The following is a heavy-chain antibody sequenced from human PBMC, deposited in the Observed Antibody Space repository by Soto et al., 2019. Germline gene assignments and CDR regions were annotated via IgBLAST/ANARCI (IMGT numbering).Heavy chain of an antibody. CDR3: ARGQSYYYDSSGYYPDR. CDR1: GGTFSSYA. J-gene: IGHJ5*02. V-gene: IGHV1-69*13. D-gene: IGHD3-22*01. Sequence: ASVKVSCKASGGTFSSYAISWVRQAPGQGLEWMGAIIPIFGTANYAQKFQGRVTITADESTSTAYMELSSLRSEDTAVYYCARGQSYYYDSSGYYPDRWGQGTLLTVSS. CDR2: IIPIFGTA.